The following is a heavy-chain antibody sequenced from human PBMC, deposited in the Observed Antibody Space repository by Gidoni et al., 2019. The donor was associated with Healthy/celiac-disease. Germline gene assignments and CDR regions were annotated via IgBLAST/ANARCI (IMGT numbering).Heavy chain of an antibody. Sequence: QVQLVESGGGLVQPGRSLRLSCAASGFTFSSYAMHRVRQAPGKGLEWVAVISYDGSNKYYADSVKGRFTISRDNSKNTLYLQMNSLRAEDTAVYYCARAEAVAGTGGFDYWGQGTLVTVSS. V-gene: IGHV3-30-3*01. D-gene: IGHD6-19*01. CDR2: ISYDGSNK. CDR1: GFTFSSYA. CDR3: ARAEAVAGTGGFDY. J-gene: IGHJ4*02.